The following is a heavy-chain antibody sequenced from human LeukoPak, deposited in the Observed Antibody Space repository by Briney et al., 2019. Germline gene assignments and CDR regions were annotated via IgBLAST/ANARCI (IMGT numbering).Heavy chain of an antibody. V-gene: IGHV6-1*01. CDR1: GDSVSSKSGA. Sequence: SQTLSLTCAISGDSVSSKSGAWTWIRQSPSRGLERLGRTYYRSKWYNDYAISVKSRISINSDTSKNQFSLQLNSVTPEDTAVYYCAHGLSGLGFNYWGQGTLVTVSS. D-gene: IGHD3-10*01. CDR3: AHGLSGLGFNY. J-gene: IGHJ4*02. CDR2: TYYRSKWYN.